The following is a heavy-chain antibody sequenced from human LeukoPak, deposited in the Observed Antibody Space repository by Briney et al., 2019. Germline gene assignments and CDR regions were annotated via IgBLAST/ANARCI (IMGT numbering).Heavy chain of an antibody. J-gene: IGHJ6*02. CDR3: ARDDIVVVPAATPGYYYGMDV. D-gene: IGHD2-2*01. Sequence: GGSLRLSCAASGFTFSSYSMNWVRQAPGKGLEWVSYISSSSSTIYYADSVKGRFTISRDNAKNSLYLQMNSLRAEDTAVYYCARDDIVVVPAATPGYYYGMDVWGQGTTVTVSS. V-gene: IGHV3-48*01. CDR2: ISSSSSTI. CDR1: GFTFSSYS.